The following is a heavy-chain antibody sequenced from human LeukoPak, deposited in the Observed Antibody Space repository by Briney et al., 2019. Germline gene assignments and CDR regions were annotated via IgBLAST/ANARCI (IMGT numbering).Heavy chain of an antibody. J-gene: IGHJ4*02. D-gene: IGHD5-18*01. V-gene: IGHV1-2*06. CDR1: GYTFTGYY. Sequence: ASVKVSCKASGYTFTGYYMHWVRQAPGQGLEWMGRINPNSGGTNYAQKFQGRVTMTGDTSISTAYMELSRLRSDDTAVYYCARGGYTYGYSDYWGQGTLVTVSS. CDR3: ARGGYTYGYSDY. CDR2: INPNSGGT.